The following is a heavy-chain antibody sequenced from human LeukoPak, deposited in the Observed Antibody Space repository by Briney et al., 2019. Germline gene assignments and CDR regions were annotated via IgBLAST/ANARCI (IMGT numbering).Heavy chain of an antibody. J-gene: IGHJ1*01. CDR1: GYSISTGYY. CDR3: ARVAAGIGFFQH. CDR2: IHHSGST. V-gene: IGHV4-38-2*02. Sequence: SETLSLTCIVSGYSISTGYYWGWIRQPPGKGLEWIGNIHHSGSTYYNPSLKSRVTISVDTSKNQLSLKLSSVAAADTAVYYCARVAAGIGFFQHWGQGTLVTVSS. D-gene: IGHD6-13*01.